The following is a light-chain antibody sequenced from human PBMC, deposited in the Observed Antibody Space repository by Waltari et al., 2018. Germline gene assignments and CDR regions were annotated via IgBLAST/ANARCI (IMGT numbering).Light chain of an antibody. V-gene: IGLV3-19*01. CDR1: SLRSSY. J-gene: IGLJ2*01. CDR2: GKN. Sequence: SSELTQDPAVSVALGQTVRITCQGDSLRSSYASWYQQKPGQAPVLVIYGKNNRPSGIPDRFSGSSSGNTASLTITGAQAEDEADYYCNSRDSRGVVFGGGTKLTVL. CDR3: NSRDSRGVV.